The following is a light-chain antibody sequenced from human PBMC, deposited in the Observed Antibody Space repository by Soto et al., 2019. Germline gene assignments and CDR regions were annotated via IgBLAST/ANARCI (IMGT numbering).Light chain of an antibody. V-gene: IGKV3-20*01. CDR1: QSVSSSY. CDR2: GAS. Sequence: EIVLTQSPGTLSLSPGERATLSWMASQSVSSSYLAWYQQKPGQAPRLIIYGASSRATGIPDRFSGSWSGTDCTLTISRLEPEDVAVYYCQQFSSYPLTFGGGTKVDIK. CDR3: QQFSSYPLT. J-gene: IGKJ4*01.